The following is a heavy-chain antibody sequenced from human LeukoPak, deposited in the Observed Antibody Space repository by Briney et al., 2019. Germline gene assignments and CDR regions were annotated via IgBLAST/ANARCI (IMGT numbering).Heavy chain of an antibody. CDR3: AREDYSPFGMDV. Sequence: PGRSLRLSCAASGFTFSSYGMHWVRQAPGKGLEWVAVIWYDGSNKYYADSVKGRFTISRDNSKNTLYLQMNSLRAEDTAVYYCAREDYSPFGMDVWGQGTTVTVSS. J-gene: IGHJ6*02. V-gene: IGHV3-33*01. D-gene: IGHD4-11*01. CDR2: IWYDGSNK. CDR1: GFTFSSYG.